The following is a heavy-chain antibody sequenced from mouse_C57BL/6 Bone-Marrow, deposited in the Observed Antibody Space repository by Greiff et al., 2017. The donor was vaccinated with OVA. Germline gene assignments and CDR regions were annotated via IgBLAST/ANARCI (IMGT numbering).Heavy chain of an antibody. CDR1: GFTFSDYG. CDR2: ISSGSSTI. D-gene: IGHD2-3*01. V-gene: IGHV5-17*01. CDR3: ARYGYYVLDY. Sequence: EVQRVESGGGLVKPGGSLKLSCAASGFTFSDYGMHWVRQAPEKGLEWVAYISSGSSTIYYADTVKGRFTISRDHAKNTLFLQMTSLRSEDTAMYYCARYGYYVLDYWGQGTTLTVSS. J-gene: IGHJ2*01.